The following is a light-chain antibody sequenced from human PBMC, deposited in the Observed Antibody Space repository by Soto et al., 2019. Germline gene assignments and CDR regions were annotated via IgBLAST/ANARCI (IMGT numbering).Light chain of an antibody. CDR2: DAS. V-gene: IGKV3-15*01. Sequence: EIVMTQSPATLSASPGERVSVSCRASQSVGSNLAWYQQKPGQAPRLLIYDASTWGTGIPARFSGSGSGTEFNFTLTIRQSEAFEVYHCQQYKYCPPSYPFGQGTKVEIK. CDR3: QQYKYCPPSYP. J-gene: IGKJ2*01. CDR1: QSVGSN.